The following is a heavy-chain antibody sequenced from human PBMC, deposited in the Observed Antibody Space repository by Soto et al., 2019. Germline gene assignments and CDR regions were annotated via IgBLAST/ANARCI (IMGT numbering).Heavy chain of an antibody. Sequence: EVQLVESGGGLVQPGGSLRLSCAVSGFTFSSFWMHWVRQAPGEGLVWVSRINTDGSSTSYADSVKGRFTISRDNAKKTMDIQRTSVRAEDNAMYYCAQRGVDTSGLSSWGQGTLVTVSS. J-gene: IGHJ5*02. V-gene: IGHV3-74*01. CDR3: AQRGVDTSGLSS. CDR2: INTDGSST. CDR1: GFTFSSFW. D-gene: IGHD3-10*01.